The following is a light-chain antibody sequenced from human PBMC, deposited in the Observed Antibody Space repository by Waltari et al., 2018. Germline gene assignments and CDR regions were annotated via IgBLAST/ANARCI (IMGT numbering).Light chain of an antibody. CDR1: ESLVCYDGKTY. J-gene: IGKJ1*01. CDR3: MHSVQHPGT. Sequence: DIVMTQTPLSLSVTPGQPASISCKSSESLVCYDGKTYLSWYLQRPGQPPQLLIYEDSKRFSGVSDRFRGSGSGTWFTLKISRVGAEDVGIYYCMHSVQHPGTFGQGTKVEIK. V-gene: IGKV2D-29*01. CDR2: EDS.